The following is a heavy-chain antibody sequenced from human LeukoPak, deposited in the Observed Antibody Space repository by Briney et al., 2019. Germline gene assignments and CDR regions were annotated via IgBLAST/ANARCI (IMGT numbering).Heavy chain of an antibody. CDR1: GFTFIRHG. CDR2: ISIDGGDK. D-gene: IGHD6-19*01. Sequence: GGSLRLSCAASGFTFIRHGMHWVRQAPGKGLEWVAVISIDGGDKKYADSVRGRFTISRDNSKNTLYLQMNSLRAEDTAVYYCARPYFGYSSGWYDYWGQGTLVTVSS. V-gene: IGHV3-30*03. CDR3: ARPYFGYSSGWYDY. J-gene: IGHJ4*02.